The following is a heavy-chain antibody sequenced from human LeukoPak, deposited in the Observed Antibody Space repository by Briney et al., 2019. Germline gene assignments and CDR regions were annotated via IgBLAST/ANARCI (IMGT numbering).Heavy chain of an antibody. D-gene: IGHD2-2*01. V-gene: IGHV4-39*01. CDR2: IYYSGST. Sequence: PSETLSLTCTVSGGSISSSSYYWGWIRQPPGKGLEWIGSIYYSGSTYYNPSLKSRVTISVDTSKNQFSLKLSSVTAADTAVYYCASYCSSTSCYWNYYYGTDVWGQGTTVTVSS. J-gene: IGHJ6*02. CDR3: ASYCSSTSCYWNYYYGTDV. CDR1: GGSISSSSYY.